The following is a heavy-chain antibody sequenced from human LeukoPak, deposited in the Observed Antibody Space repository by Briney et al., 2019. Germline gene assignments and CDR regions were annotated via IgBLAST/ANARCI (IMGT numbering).Heavy chain of an antibody. D-gene: IGHD5-24*01. V-gene: IGHV4-39*02. CDR1: RDAISSDDHY. Sequence: SETLSLTCFVSRDAISSDDHYWVWVRQPPGKGLEWIGTIYYSGNTYYSPSLKSRVTLSVETSGNHFSLNLSSVTAADTAVYFCARGKPRNGYNFDLWGQGRLVTVSS. CDR3: ARGKPRNGYNFDL. CDR2: IYYSGNT. J-gene: IGHJ4*02.